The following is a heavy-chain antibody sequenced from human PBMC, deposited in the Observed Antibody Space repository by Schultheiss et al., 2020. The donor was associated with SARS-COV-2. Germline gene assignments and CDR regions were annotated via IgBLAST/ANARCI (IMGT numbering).Heavy chain of an antibody. D-gene: IGHD6-19*01. Sequence: GGSLRLSCAASGFTFDDYAMHWVRQAPGKGLEWVSGISGSGGSTYYADSVKGRFTISRDNAKNSLYLQMNGLRAEDTAVYYCARERLGMDVWGQGTTVTVSS. CDR1: GFTFDDYA. V-gene: IGHV3-20*04. J-gene: IGHJ6*02. CDR3: ARERLGMDV. CDR2: ISGSGGST.